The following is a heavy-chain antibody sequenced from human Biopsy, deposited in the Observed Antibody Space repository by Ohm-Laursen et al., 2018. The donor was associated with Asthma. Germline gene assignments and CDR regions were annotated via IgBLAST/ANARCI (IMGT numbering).Heavy chain of an antibody. CDR3: ARGQKSAGDRWFDP. Sequence: ASVKVSCKASGYTFIGSHIHWVRQAPGQGLEWLGRINPNSGGTNFAQKFQGRVTMTRDTSISTAYMELSRLRSDDTAVYYCARGQKSAGDRWFDPWGQGTLVTVSS. CDR2: INPNSGGT. V-gene: IGHV1-2*06. J-gene: IGHJ5*02. D-gene: IGHD6-13*01. CDR1: GYTFIGSH.